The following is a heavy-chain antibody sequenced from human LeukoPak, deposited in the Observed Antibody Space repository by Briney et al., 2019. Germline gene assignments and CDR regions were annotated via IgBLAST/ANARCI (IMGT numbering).Heavy chain of an antibody. J-gene: IGHJ4*02. Sequence: GGSLRLSCAASGLTFSSYSMNWVRQAPGKGLEWVSSISSSSSYIYYADSVKGRFTISRDNAKNSLYLQMNSLRAEDTAVYYCARDQAHCGGDCYPTFRYWGQGTLVTVSS. V-gene: IGHV3-21*01. CDR2: ISSSSSYI. CDR3: ARDQAHCGGDCYPTFRY. CDR1: GLTFSSYS. D-gene: IGHD2-21*02.